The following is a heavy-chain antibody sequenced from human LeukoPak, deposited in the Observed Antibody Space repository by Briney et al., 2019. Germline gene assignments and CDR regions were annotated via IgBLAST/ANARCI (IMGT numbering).Heavy chain of an antibody. Sequence: SETLSLTCTVSGGSISSGSYYWCWMRQPAGKGLEWIGRIYTSGSTNYNPSLKSRVTISVDTSKNQFSLKLSSVTAADTAVYYCARVAYGGNSGFPFDYWGQGTLVTVSS. CDR3: ARVAYGGNSGFPFDY. CDR1: GGSISSGSYY. D-gene: IGHD4-23*01. V-gene: IGHV4-61*02. J-gene: IGHJ4*02. CDR2: IYTSGST.